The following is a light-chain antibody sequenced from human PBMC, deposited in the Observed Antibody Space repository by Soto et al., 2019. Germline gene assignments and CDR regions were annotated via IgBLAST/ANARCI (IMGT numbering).Light chain of an antibody. CDR1: SSNIGRYS. Sequence: QSVLTQPPSASGTPGQRVTISCSGSSSNIGRYSVNWYRQLPGTAPKLLIHSDNRRPSGVPDEFSGSKSGTSASLDISGLQSDDEAEYYCAVWDDSLNGVLFGGGTKLTVL. J-gene: IGLJ2*01. CDR2: SDN. CDR3: AVWDDSLNGVL. V-gene: IGLV1-44*01.